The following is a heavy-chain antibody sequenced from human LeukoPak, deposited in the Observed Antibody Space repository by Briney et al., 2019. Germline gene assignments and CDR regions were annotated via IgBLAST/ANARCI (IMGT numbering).Heavy chain of an antibody. Sequence: GGSLRLSCAASGFTFSSYAMSWVRQAPGKGLEWVSAISSSGGSTYYADSVKGRFTISRDNSKNTLYLQMNSLRAEDTAVYYCAKGGGPITIFGVVIYTNYYYGMDVWGQGTTVTVSS. J-gene: IGHJ6*02. V-gene: IGHV3-23*01. D-gene: IGHD3-3*01. CDR2: ISSSGGST. CDR1: GFTFSSYA. CDR3: AKGGGPITIFGVVIYTNYYYGMDV.